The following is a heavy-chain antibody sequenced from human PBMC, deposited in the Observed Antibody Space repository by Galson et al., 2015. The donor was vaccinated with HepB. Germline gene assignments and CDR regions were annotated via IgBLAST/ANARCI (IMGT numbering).Heavy chain of an antibody. D-gene: IGHD6-19*01. CDR2: TYYRSKWYN. CDR3: ARTLIAVAGPSYFDY. V-gene: IGHV6-1*01. J-gene: IGHJ4*02. Sequence: CAISGDSVSSNSAAWNWIRQSPSRGLEWLGRTYYRSKWYNDYAVSVKSRITINPDTSKNQFSLQLNSVTPEDTAVYYCARTLIAVAGPSYFDYWGQGTLVTVSS. CDR1: GDSVSSNSAA.